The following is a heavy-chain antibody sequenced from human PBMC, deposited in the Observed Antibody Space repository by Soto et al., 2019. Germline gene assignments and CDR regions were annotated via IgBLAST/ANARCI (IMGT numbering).Heavy chain of an antibody. Sequence: QITLKESGATLVKPTQTLTLTCTFSGFSLSTTEERVGWMRQPAWKALEWLALIYWDDDRRDSPSLQRRLAIAEYTSNTQVVHTITSMDPADAATYCCAHGSCTGVECYPNPYVDYWGQGVLVTVSS. D-gene: IGHD2-8*02. J-gene: IGHJ4*02. CDR1: GFSLSTTEER. CDR2: IYWDDDR. V-gene: IGHV2-5*02. CDR3: AHGSCTGVECYPNPYVDY.